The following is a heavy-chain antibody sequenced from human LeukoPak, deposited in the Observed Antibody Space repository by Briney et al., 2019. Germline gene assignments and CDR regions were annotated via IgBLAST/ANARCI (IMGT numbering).Heavy chain of an antibody. CDR3: ARGTMIVSSTFDY. J-gene: IGHJ4*02. V-gene: IGHV1-69*13. D-gene: IGHD3-22*01. Sequence: SVKVSCKASGGTFSSYAVSWVRQAPGQGLEWMGGIIPIFGTANYAQKFQGRVTITADEYTRTAYMELSSLRSEDTAVYYCARGTMIVSSTFDYWGQGTLVTVSS. CDR2: IIPIFGTA. CDR1: GGTFSSYA.